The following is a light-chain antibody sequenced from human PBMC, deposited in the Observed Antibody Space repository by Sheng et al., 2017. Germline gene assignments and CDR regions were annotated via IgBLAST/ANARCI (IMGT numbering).Light chain of an antibody. J-gene: IGKJ3*01. Sequence: EIVLTQSPGTLSLSPGERATLSCRASQSVSSSYLAWYQQKPGQAPRLLIYGASSRATGIPDRFSGSGSGTDFTLTISRLEPEDFAVYYCQQYGSSPFTFGPGTESRISN. CDR3: QQYGSSPFT. V-gene: IGKV3-20*01. CDR2: GAS. CDR1: QSVSSSY.